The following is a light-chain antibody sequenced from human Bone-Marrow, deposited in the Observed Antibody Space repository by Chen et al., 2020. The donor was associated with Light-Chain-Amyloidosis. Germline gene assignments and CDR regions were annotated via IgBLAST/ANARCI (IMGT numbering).Light chain of an antibody. Sequence: EIVMTKSPHTLSVSPGESATLSCRASQSVGDNLAWYQQRPGQAPRLLIYRASTRATGIPARFSGSGSGTDFTLTISSLQPEDFAVYYCQQHYAWPLTFGGGIKVEI. V-gene: IGKV3-15*01. CDR1: QSVGDN. CDR2: RAS. J-gene: IGKJ4*01. CDR3: QQHYAWPLT.